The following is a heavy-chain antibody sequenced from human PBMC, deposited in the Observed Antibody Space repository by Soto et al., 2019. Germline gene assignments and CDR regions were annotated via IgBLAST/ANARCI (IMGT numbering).Heavy chain of an antibody. CDR1: CGSISSGGYY. J-gene: IGHJ4*02. Sequence: PSETLSLTCTVSCGSISSGGYYWSWIRQHPGKGLEWIGYIYYSGSTNYNPSLKSRVTISVDTSKNQFSLKLSSVTAADTAVYYCARDSKDGDFDYWGQGTLVTVSS. V-gene: IGHV4-61*08. CDR2: IYYSGST. CDR3: ARDSKDGDFDY.